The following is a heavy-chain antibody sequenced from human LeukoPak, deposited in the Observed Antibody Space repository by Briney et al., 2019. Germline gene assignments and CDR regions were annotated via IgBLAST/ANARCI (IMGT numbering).Heavy chain of an antibody. V-gene: IGHV3-9*01. Sequence: QPGGSLRLSCAASGFTFDDYAMHWVRQAPGKGLEWVSGISWNSGSIGYADFVKGRFTISRDNSKNTLYLQMNSLRAEDTAVYYCAKDAMIYYYGSGSYFNWFDPWGQGTLVTVSS. D-gene: IGHD3-10*01. J-gene: IGHJ5*02. CDR1: GFTFDDYA. CDR2: ISWNSGSI. CDR3: AKDAMIYYYGSGSYFNWFDP.